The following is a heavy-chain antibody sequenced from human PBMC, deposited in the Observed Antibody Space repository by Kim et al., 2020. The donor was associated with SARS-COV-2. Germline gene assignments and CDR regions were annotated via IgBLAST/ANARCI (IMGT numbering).Heavy chain of an antibody. J-gene: IGHJ6*02. Sequence: LKSRVTMSVDTSKNQFSLKLSSVTAADTAVYYCARYQRAAAPDYYYGMDVWGQGTTVTVSS. D-gene: IGHD2-2*01. V-gene: IGHV4-59*10. CDR3: ARYQRAAAPDYYYGMDV.